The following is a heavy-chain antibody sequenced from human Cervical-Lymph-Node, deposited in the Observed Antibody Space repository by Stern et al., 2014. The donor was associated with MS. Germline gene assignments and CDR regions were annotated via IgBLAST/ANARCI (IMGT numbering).Heavy chain of an antibody. CDR2: IDTNTGNP. Sequence: QVQLVESGSELKKPGASVKVSCKASGYTFTNYGMHWVRQAPGQGLEWMGWIDTNTGNPTYAQGFTGRFVFSLDTSVSTAYLQISSLKAEDTAVYFCAGEGRDSLTDNWGQGTLVTVSS. J-gene: IGHJ4*02. D-gene: IGHD4-11*01. CDR3: AGEGRDSLTDN. V-gene: IGHV7-4-1*02. CDR1: GYTFTNYG.